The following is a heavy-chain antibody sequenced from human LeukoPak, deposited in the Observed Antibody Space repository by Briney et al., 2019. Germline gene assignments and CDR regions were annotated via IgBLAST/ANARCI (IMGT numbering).Heavy chain of an antibody. CDR1: GFSVGDYA. Sequence: QPGRSLRLSCTASGFSVGDYAMSWVRQAPRKGLEWVGFIRCKTYGGTADYAASVEGRFAISRDDSNNIAYLQMNSLKSEDTAVYYCTRGLEGFTAYDDYWGQGTLVTVSS. J-gene: IGHJ4*02. D-gene: IGHD5-12*01. CDR3: TRGLEGFTAYDDY. CDR2: IRCKTYGGTA. V-gene: IGHV3-49*04.